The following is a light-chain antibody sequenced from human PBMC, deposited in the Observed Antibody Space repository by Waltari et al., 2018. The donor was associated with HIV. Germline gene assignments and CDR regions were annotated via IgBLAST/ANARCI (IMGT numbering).Light chain of an antibody. Sequence: QSALTQPRSVSGSPGQSVPLSCTGTSSDVGGYNYVPWYQQHPGKAPKLMIYDVSKRPSGVPDRFSGSKSGNTASLTISGLQSEDEADYYCCSYAGSYTLVFGGGTKLTVL. CDR3: CSYAGSYTLV. CDR2: DVS. V-gene: IGLV2-11*01. J-gene: IGLJ2*01. CDR1: SSDVGGYNY.